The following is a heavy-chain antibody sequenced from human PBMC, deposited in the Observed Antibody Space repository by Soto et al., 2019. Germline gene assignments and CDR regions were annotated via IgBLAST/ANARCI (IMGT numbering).Heavy chain of an antibody. CDR3: GTYLTSYAEQ. J-gene: IGHJ4*02. CDR1: GFTFSWYW. CDR2: ISTDGSST. Sequence: EVQLVESGGGLVQPGGSLRLSCAASGFTFSWYWMHWVRQAQGKGLVWVSRISTDGSSTSYADTVKGRFTISRDNAKHTLYVPMSSLRDEDTAVYYCGTYLTSYAEQWGQGARVTVSA. V-gene: IGHV3-74*01. D-gene: IGHD1-26*01.